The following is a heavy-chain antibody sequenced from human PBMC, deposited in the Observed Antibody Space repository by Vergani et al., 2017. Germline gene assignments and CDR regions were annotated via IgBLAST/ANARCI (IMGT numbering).Heavy chain of an antibody. CDR1: GFSLSNARMG. V-gene: IGHV2-26*01. J-gene: IGHJ6*03. CDR2: IFSNDEK. CDR3: ARIRGSSSIGGYYYYMDV. Sequence: QVTLKESGPVLVKPTATLTLTCTVSGFSLSNARMGVSWIRQPPGKALEWLAHIFSNDEKSYSTSLKSRLTISKDTAKSQVVLTMTNMDPVDKATYYCARIRGSSSIGGYYYYMDVWGKGTTVTVSS. D-gene: IGHD6-6*01.